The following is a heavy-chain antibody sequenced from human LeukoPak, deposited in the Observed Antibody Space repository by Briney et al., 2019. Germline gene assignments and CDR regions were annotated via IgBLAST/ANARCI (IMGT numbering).Heavy chain of an antibody. Sequence: SETLSLTCTVSGGSISSISYYWGWIRQPPGKGLERIGNIYSSGNTYYNASLKSRVTMYIDTSKNQFFLKLSSVTAADTAMYYCAKGNGYGLIDYWGQGTLVTVSS. J-gene: IGHJ4*02. V-gene: IGHV4-39*01. CDR1: GGSISSISYY. D-gene: IGHD5-12*01. CDR2: IYSSGNT. CDR3: AKGNGYGLIDY.